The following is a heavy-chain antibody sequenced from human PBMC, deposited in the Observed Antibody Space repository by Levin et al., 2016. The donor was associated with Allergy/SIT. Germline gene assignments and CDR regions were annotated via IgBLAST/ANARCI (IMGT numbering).Heavy chain of an antibody. CDR3: ARDPAAYEIVYAFDI. CDR2: LWYDGSNK. J-gene: IGHJ3*02. V-gene: IGHV3-33*01. Sequence: WIRQPPRGKGWSGWQLLWYDGSNKYYADSVKGRFTISRDNSKNTLYLQMNSLRAEDTAVYYCARDPAAYEIVYAFDIWGQGTMVTVSS. D-gene: IGHD3-22*01.